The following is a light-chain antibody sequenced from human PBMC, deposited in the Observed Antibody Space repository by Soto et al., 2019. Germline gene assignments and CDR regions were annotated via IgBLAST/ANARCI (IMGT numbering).Light chain of an antibody. J-gene: IGKJ1*01. Sequence: EIVLTQSPGTLSLSPGERATLSCRASQSVSSSYLAWYQQKPGQAPRVLIYRASIRATGISDRFSGSGSGTDFTLTISRLEPEDFAVYYCQQYGSLSWTFGQGTKVDIK. CDR1: QSVSSSY. V-gene: IGKV3-20*01. CDR3: QQYGSLSWT. CDR2: RAS.